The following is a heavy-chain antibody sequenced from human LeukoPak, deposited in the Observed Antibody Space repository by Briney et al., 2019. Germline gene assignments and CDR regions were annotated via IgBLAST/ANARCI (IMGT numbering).Heavy chain of an antibody. CDR3: ARPAYLGYCSSTSCHDAFDI. V-gene: IGHV5-51*01. CDR2: IYPGDSDT. D-gene: IGHD2-2*01. J-gene: IGHJ3*02. Sequence: KRGESLKISCKGSGYSFTSYWIGWVRQMPGKGLEWMGIIYPGDSDTRYSSSFQGQVTISADKSISTAYLQWSSLKASDTAMYYCARPAYLGYCSSTSCHDAFDIWGQGTMVTVSS. CDR1: GYSFTSYW.